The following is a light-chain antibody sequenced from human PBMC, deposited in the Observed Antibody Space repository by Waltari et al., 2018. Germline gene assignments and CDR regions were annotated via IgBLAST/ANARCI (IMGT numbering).Light chain of an antibody. J-gene: IGKJ4*01. CDR1: QSISSY. CDR2: AAS. CDR3: QQSYSTSALT. Sequence: DIQMTQSPSSLSASVGDRVTITCRASQSISSYLNWYQQKPGKAPKLLIYAASSLQSGVPSRFSGSGSGIDFTLTISSLQPEDFATYYCQQSYSTSALTFGGGTKVEIK. V-gene: IGKV1-39*01.